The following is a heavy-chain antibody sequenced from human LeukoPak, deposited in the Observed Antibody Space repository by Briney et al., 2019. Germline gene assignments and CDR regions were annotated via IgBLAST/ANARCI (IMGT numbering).Heavy chain of an antibody. CDR1: GGSISSGDYY. CDR2: IYYSGTT. Sequence: KSSQTLSLTCTVSGGSISSGDYYWNWIRQPPGKSLEWIGYIYYSGTTYYNPSLKSRVTISVDTSKNQFSLKLSSVTAADTAVYYCARHGPPMSPIDYWGQGILVSVSS. V-gene: IGHV4-30-4*08. J-gene: IGHJ4*02. D-gene: IGHD3-22*01. CDR3: ARHGPPMSPIDY.